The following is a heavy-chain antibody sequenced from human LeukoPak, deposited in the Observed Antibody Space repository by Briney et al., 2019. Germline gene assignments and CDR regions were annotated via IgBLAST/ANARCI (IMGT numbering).Heavy chain of an antibody. D-gene: IGHD1-26*01. CDR3: AKGGIVGTTQPYFDY. J-gene: IGHJ4*02. V-gene: IGHV3-74*01. CDR1: GFTFSNYW. CDR2: ISSDGSST. Sequence: PGGSLRLPCAASGFTFSNYWMHWVRQAPGKGLVWVSRISSDGSSTNYADSVKGRFTISRDNAKNTLCLQMNSLRAEDTAVYYCAKGGIVGTTQPYFDYWGQGTLVTVSS.